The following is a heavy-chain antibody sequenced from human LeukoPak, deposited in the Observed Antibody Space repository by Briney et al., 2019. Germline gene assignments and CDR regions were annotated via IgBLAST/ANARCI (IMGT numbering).Heavy chain of an antibody. CDR2: ISDYNGNT. J-gene: IGHJ5*02. CDR3: ARDPYYSGSSGYYP. D-gene: IGHD3-22*01. CDR1: GYTFISYG. V-gene: IGHV1-18*01. Sequence: GASVKVSCKASGYTFISYGISWVRQAPGQGLEWMGWISDYNGNTNYAQKLQGRVLITTDTSTNTVYMELRSLRSDDTAVYYCARDPYYSGSSGYYPWGQGTLVTVSS.